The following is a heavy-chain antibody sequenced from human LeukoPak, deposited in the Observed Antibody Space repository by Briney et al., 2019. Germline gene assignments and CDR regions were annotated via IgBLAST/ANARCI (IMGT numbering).Heavy chain of an antibody. CDR2: ISASGVMT. CDR1: GFTFSSYG. D-gene: IGHD1-26*01. CDR3: AKDRSIGTYYTFDH. J-gene: IGHJ4*02. V-gene: IGHV3-23*01. Sequence: GGSLRLSCAASGFTFSSYGMHWVRQAPGKGLEWVSSISASGVMTYYADSVKGRFTVSRDNSKNSLYLQMSSLTAADTAVYYCAKDRSIGTYYTFDHWGQGTLVTVSS.